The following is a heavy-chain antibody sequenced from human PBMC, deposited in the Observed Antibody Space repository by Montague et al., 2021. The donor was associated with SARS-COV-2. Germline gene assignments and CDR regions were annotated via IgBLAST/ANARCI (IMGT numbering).Heavy chain of an antibody. CDR1: GGSISSYY. J-gene: IGHJ4*02. CDR2: IYYSGST. D-gene: IGHD1-26*01. CDR3: ARGWERALRERPLDY. V-gene: IGHV4-59*01. Sequence: SETLSLTCTVSGGSISSYYWSWIRQPPGKGLEWIGYIYYSGSTNYNPSLKSRVTISVDTSKNQFSLKLSSVTAADTAVYYCARGWERALRERPLDYWGQGTLVTVSS.